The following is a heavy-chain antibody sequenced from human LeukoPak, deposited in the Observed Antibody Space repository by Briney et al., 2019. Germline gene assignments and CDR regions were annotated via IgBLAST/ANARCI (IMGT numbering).Heavy chain of an antibody. CDR1: GGSISSYY. V-gene: IGHV4-59*08. J-gene: IGHJ5*02. CDR3: ARHVRWPLDQRMFSGGSCFDP. Sequence: SETLSLTCTVSGGSISSYYWSWIRQPPGKGLEWIGYIYYSGSTNYNPSLKSRVTISVDTSKNQFSLKLSSVTAADTAVYYCARHVRWPLDQRMFSGGSCFDPWGQGTLVTVSS. D-gene: IGHD2-15*01. CDR2: IYYSGST.